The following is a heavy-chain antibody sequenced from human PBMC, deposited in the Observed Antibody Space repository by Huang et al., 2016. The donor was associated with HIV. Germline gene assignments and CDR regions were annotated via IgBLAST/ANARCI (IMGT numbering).Heavy chain of an antibody. D-gene: IGHD3-10*01. Sequence: QVQLVESGGGVVQPGRSLRLSCAASGFSFSNYGMHWVRQAPGKGLGWVAVISYEGIKKYFGDSVKGRFTISRDNPRNTLYLQMDSLRAEDTAIYYCAKVGVLQWFGQLTPEHYNYYYMDVWGKGTTVTVSS. CDR3: AKVGVLQWFGQLTPEHYNYYYMDV. CDR1: GFSFSNYG. V-gene: IGHV3-30*18. J-gene: IGHJ6*03. CDR2: ISYEGIKK.